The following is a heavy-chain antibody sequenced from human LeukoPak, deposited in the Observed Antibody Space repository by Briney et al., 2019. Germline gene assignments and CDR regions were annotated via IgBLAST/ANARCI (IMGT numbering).Heavy chain of an antibody. J-gene: IGHJ4*02. CDR2: IRSKAYGGTT. D-gene: IGHD1-26*01. CDR1: GFTFGDYV. CDR3: TRVVGACFDY. Sequence: GGSLRLSCTASGFTFGDYVMSWVRQAPGKGLEWVGFIRSKAYGGTTEYAASVKGRFTISRDDSKSIAYLQMNSLKTEDTAVYYCTRVVGACFDYWGQGTLVTVSS. V-gene: IGHV3-49*04.